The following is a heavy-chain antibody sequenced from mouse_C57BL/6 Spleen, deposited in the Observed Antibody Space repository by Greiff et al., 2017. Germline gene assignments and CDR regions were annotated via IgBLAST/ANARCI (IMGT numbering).Heavy chain of an antibody. CDR3: ARDGNYRYFDV. J-gene: IGHJ1*03. V-gene: IGHV3-6*01. D-gene: IGHD2-1*01. CDR1: GYSITSGYY. CDR2: ISYDGSN. Sequence: VQLQQSGPGLVKPSQSLSLTCSVTGYSITSGYYWNWIRQFPGNKLEWMGYISYDGSNNYNPSLENRISITRDTSKNQFFLKLNSVTTEDTATYYCARDGNYRYFDVWGTGTTVTVSS.